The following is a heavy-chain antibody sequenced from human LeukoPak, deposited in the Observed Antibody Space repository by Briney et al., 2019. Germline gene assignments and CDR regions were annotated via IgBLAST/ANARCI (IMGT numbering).Heavy chain of an antibody. D-gene: IGHD6-13*01. Sequence: GGSLRLSCAASGFTFSSYAMSWVRQAPGKGLEWVSAISSSGGSTYYADSVKGRFTISRDNSKNTLYLQMNSLRAEDTAVYYCAKYRWGSTAAGGMDVWGQGTTVTVSS. J-gene: IGHJ6*02. CDR2: ISSSGGST. CDR3: AKYRWGSTAAGGMDV. V-gene: IGHV3-23*01. CDR1: GFTFSSYA.